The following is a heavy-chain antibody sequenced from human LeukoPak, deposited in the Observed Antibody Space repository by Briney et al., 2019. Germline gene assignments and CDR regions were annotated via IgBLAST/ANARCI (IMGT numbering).Heavy chain of an antibody. Sequence: GGSLRLSCAASGFTFSSYAMSWVRQAPGKGLEWVSAISGSGGSTYYADSVKGRLTISRDNSKNTLYLQMNSLRAEDTAVYYCAKDRVGVRHYHGMDVWGQGTTVTVSS. CDR1: GFTFSSYA. J-gene: IGHJ6*02. CDR3: AKDRVGVRHYHGMDV. CDR2: ISGSGGST. V-gene: IGHV3-23*01. D-gene: IGHD2-8*01.